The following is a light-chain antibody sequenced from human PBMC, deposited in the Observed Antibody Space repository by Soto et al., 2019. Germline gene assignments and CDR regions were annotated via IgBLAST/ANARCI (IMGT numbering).Light chain of an antibody. CDR2: TNN. CDR3: AIWDDSLNGPV. CDR1: SSNIGSNT. Sequence: QSVLTQPPSASGTPGQRVTISCSGSSSNIGSNTVSWYQQLPGSAPKLLIYTNNQRPSGVPDRFSGSKSGTSAFLAISGLQSQDEADYYCAIWDDSLNGPVFGGGTKLTVL. V-gene: IGLV1-44*01. J-gene: IGLJ3*02.